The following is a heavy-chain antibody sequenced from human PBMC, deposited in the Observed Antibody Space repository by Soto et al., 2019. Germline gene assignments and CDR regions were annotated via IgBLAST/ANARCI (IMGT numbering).Heavy chain of an antibody. V-gene: IGHV5-51*01. D-gene: IGHD2-15*01. CDR2: IYPGDSDT. CDR1: GYSFTSYW. CDR3: ARFEHCSGGSCYHYYYYYMDV. Sequence: PGESLKISCKGSGYSFTSYWIGWVRQMPGKGLEWMEIIYPGDSDTRYSPSFQGQVTISADKSISTAYLQWSSLKASDTAMYYCARFEHCSGGSCYHYYYYYMDVWGKGTTVTVSS. J-gene: IGHJ6*03.